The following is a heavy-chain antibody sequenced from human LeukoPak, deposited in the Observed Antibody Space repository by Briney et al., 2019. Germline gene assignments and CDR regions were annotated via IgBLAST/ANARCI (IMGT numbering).Heavy chain of an antibody. J-gene: IGHJ3*02. CDR1: GFIFGTYW. V-gene: IGHV3-7*01. D-gene: IGHD1-20*01. Sequence: GGSLRLSCAASGFIFGTYWMTWVRQAPGKGLEWVANINRDGSVIHYVDSVKGRFTISRDNARNSLYLEINSLRDEDTAVYYCAKGITGSERGAFDIWGQGTMVTVSS. CDR2: INRDGSVI. CDR3: AKGITGSERGAFDI.